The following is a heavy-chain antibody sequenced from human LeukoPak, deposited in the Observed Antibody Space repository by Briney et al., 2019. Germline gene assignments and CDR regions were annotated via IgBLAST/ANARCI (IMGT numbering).Heavy chain of an antibody. CDR2: MNPDSGGT. D-gene: IGHD3/OR15-3a*01. CDR3: ARIMEYYDFTPRGFDI. V-gene: IGHV1-2*02. Sequence: ASVKVSCKASGYTFIGHYIRWVRQAPGQGLEWMGWMNPDSGGTNYAQKFQDRVTMNRDTSITTAYMELSRLTSDDTAIYYCARIMEYYDFTPRGFDIWGQGTMVAVSS. J-gene: IGHJ3*02. CDR1: GYTFIGHY.